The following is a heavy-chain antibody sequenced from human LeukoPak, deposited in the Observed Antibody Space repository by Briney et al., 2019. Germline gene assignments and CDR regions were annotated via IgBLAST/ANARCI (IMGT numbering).Heavy chain of an antibody. J-gene: IGHJ3*02. CDR3: ARIPTNAVPSAHNGFDI. Sequence: SDTLSLTCTVSGDSINNINYYWAWIRQPPGKGLEWIGSIYYSGSTYYNPSLKSRVTISVDTSKNQFSLRLNSVTAADTSIYYCARIPTNAVPSAHNGFDIWGQGTMLTVSS. CDR2: IYYSGST. V-gene: IGHV4-39*01. CDR1: GDSINNINYY. D-gene: IGHD6-19*01.